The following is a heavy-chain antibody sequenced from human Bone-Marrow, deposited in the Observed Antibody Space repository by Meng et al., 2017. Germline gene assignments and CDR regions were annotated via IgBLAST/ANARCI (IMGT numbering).Heavy chain of an antibody. CDR2: IKQDGSEK. J-gene: IGHJ3*02. CDR3: ARARGGGWSTGDAFDI. V-gene: IGHV3-7*01. CDR1: GFTFSSYW. D-gene: IGHD6-19*01. Sequence: GESLKISCAASGFTFSSYWMSWVRQAPGKGLEWVANIKQDGSEKYYVDSVKGRFTISRDNAKNSLYLQMNSLRAEDTAVYYCARARGGGWSTGDAFDIWGQGTMVTVSS.